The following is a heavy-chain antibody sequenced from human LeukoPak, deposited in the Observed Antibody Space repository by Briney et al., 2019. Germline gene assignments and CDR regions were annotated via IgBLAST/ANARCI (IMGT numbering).Heavy chain of an antibody. CDR3: ARDLSGYCSSTSCYNSFDY. J-gene: IGHJ4*02. CDR2: ISYDGSNK. D-gene: IGHD2-2*02. Sequence: GGSLRLSCAASGFTFSSYGMHWVRQAPGKGLEWVAVISYDGSNKYYADSVKGRFTISRDNAKNSLYLQMNSLRAEDTAVYYCARDLSGYCSSTSCYNSFDYWGQGTLVTVSS. V-gene: IGHV3-30*03. CDR1: GFTFSSYG.